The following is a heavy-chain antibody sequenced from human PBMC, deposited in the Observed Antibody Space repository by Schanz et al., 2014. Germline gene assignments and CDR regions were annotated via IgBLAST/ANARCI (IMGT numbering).Heavy chain of an antibody. CDR1: GFSFSTHA. Sequence: EVQLVESGGGLVQPGGSLRLSCAASGFSFSTHAMSWVRQAPGKGLEWVAYIKHDGSEKYHVDSVKGRFTISRDNAKGSVYLQMNSLRADDTAVYYCARDKGGYYPFDYWGRGTLVTVSS. CDR3: ARDKGGYYPFDY. CDR2: IKHDGSEK. V-gene: IGHV3-7*01. J-gene: IGHJ4*02. D-gene: IGHD3-3*01.